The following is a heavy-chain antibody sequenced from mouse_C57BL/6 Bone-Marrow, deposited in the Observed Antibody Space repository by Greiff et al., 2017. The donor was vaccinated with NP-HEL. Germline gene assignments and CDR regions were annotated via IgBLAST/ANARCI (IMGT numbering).Heavy chain of an antibody. D-gene: IGHD2-4*01. CDR1: GYTFTSYW. CDR2: IDPSDSYT. Sequence: QVQLQQPGAELVKPGASVKLSCKASGYTFTSYWMQWVKQRPGQGLEWIGEIDPSDSYTNYNQKFKGKATLTVDTSSSTAYMQLSSLTSEDSAVDYCARGDYDYDGTLWGQGTTLTVSS. CDR3: ARGDYDYDGTL. V-gene: IGHV1-50*01. J-gene: IGHJ2*01.